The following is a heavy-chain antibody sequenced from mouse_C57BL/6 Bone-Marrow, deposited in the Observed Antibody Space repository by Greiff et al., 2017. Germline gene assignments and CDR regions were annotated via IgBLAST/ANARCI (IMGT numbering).Heavy chain of an antibody. CDR3: TTYYYGSSYWYFDV. CDR1: GFNIKDDY. J-gene: IGHJ1*03. Sequence: VQLQQSGAELVRPGASVKLSCTASGFNIKDDYMHWVKQRREQDLEWIGWIDPENGDTEYASKFQGKATITADTSSNTAYLQLSSLTSEDTSVYYCTTYYYGSSYWYFDVWATVTTVTVSS. CDR2: IDPENGDT. V-gene: IGHV14-4*01. D-gene: IGHD1-1*01.